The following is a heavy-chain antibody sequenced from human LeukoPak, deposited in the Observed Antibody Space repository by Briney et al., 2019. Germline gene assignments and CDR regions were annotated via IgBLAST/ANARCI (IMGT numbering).Heavy chain of an antibody. D-gene: IGHD2-15*01. CDR1: GLAFSAYK. J-gene: IGHJ4*02. V-gene: IGHV3-74*01. CDR2: ISTDGYTT. CDR3: VVGGSPGY. Sequence: GGSLRLSCAASGLAFSAYKMHWVRHAPRKGLVWVSRISTDGYTTDYADFVQGRFTASRDNTKNTWSLEMNSLRAEDTAVYYCVVGGSPGYWGQGTLVTVSS.